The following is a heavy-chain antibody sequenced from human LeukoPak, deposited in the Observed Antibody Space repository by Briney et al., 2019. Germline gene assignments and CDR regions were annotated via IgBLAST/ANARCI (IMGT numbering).Heavy chain of an antibody. J-gene: IGHJ5*02. V-gene: IGHV3-48*03. CDR1: GFTFSSYE. CDR3: ARGQAGTSWFDP. Sequence: GGSLRLSCAASGFTFSSYEMNWVRQAPGKGLEWVSYISSSGSTIYYADSVKGRFTISRDNAKNTLYLQMNSLRDEDTAVYFCARGQAGTSWFDPWGQGTLVTVSS. D-gene: IGHD1-14*01. CDR2: ISSSGSTI.